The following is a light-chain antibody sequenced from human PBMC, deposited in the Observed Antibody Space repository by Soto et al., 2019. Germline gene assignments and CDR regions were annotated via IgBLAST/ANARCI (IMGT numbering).Light chain of an antibody. CDR3: QQYGNHWT. V-gene: IGKV3-20*01. Sequence: EIVLTQSPGTLSLSPGERADLSCRARQSVSSSYLAWYQQKPGQAPRLLIHGASNRATGSPDRFNGSGSGTDFTLTITQREPEDFAVYYWQQYGNHWTFGQGTKVAIK. CDR2: GAS. J-gene: IGKJ1*01. CDR1: QSVSSSY.